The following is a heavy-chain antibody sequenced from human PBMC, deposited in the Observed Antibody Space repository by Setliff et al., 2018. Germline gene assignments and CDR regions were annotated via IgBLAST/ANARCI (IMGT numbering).Heavy chain of an antibody. Sequence: GYTLTELSMHWVRQAPGKGLEWMGGFDPEDGETIYAQKFQGRVTMTEDTSTDTAYMELSSLRSEDTAVYYCATSVSWIQLVLYPQGHPEPFDYWGQGTLVTVSS. CDR2: FDPEDGET. D-gene: IGHD5-18*01. CDR3: ATSVSWIQLVLYPQGHPEPFDY. CDR1: GYTLTELS. V-gene: IGHV1-24*01. J-gene: IGHJ4*02.